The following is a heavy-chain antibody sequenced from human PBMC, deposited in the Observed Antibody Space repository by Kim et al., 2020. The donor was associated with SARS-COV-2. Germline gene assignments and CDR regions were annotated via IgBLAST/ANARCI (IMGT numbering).Heavy chain of an antibody. CDR2: IYYSGST. J-gene: IGHJ6*02. CDR1: GGSISSSSYY. Sequence: SETLSLTCTVSGGSISSSSYYWGWIRQPPGKGLEWIGSIYYSGSTYYNPSLKSRVTISVDTSKNQFSLKLSSVTAADTAVYYCVGEAAAIGHYYYYGMDVWGQGTTVTVSS. CDR3: VGEAAAIGHYYYYGMDV. D-gene: IGHD2-2*01. V-gene: IGHV4-39*01.